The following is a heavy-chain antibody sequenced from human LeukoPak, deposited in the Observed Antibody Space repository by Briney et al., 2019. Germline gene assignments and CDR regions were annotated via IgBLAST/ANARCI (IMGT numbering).Heavy chain of an antibody. CDR3: ARARSSDFWSGYLDY. CDR1: GFTFSNYA. J-gene: IGHJ4*02. D-gene: IGHD3-3*01. CDR2: ITGSGGRT. V-gene: IGHV3-23*01. Sequence: PGGSLRLSCATSGFTFSNYAMNWVRQAPGKGLEWVSAITGSGGRTYYADSVKGRFTISRDNSKNTLYLQMNSLRAEDTAVYYCARARSSDFWSGYLDYWGQGTLVTVSS.